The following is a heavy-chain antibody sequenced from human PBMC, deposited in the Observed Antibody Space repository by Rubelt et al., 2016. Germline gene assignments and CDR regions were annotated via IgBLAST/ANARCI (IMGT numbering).Heavy chain of an antibody. J-gene: IGHJ6*02. CDR2: SGST. Sequence: SGSTNYNPSLKSRVTISVDTSKNQFSLKLSSVTAADTAVYYCARRGYIVVVPAAMLNYYYGMDVWGQETTVTVSS. CDR3: ARRGYIVVVPAAMLNYYYGMDV. D-gene: IGHD2-2*01. V-gene: IGHV4-34*01.